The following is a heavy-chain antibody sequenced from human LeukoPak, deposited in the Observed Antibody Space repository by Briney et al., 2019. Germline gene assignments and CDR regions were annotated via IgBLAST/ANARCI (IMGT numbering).Heavy chain of an antibody. J-gene: IGHJ6*03. Sequence: GGSLRLSCAASGFTVSSNYMSWVRQAPGKGLEWVSVIYSGGSTYYADSVKGRFTISRDNSKNTLYLQMNSLRAEDTAVYYCARTRGCSSTSCYGGYYMDVWGKGTTVTVSS. CDR3: ARTRGCSSTSCYGGYYMDV. CDR2: IYSGGST. CDR1: GFTVSSNY. D-gene: IGHD2-2*01. V-gene: IGHV3-53*01.